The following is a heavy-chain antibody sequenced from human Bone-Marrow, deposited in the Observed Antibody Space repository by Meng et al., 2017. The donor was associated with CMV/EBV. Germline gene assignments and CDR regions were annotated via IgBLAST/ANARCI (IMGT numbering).Heavy chain of an antibody. CDR1: GFTVSSNY. J-gene: IGHJ6*02. Sequence: GGSLRLSCAASGFTVSSNYMSWVRQAPGKGLEWVSVIYSGGSTYYADSVKGRFTISRDNAKNSLYLQMNSLRAEDTAVYYCARDIVVVPAASGTYYYYGMDVWGQGTTVTVSS. CDR2: IYSGGST. V-gene: IGHV3-53*01. CDR3: ARDIVVVPAASGTYYYYGMDV. D-gene: IGHD2-2*01.